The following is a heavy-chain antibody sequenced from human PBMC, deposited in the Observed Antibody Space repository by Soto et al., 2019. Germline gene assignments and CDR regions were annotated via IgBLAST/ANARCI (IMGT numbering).Heavy chain of an antibody. CDR1: GGTFSSYA. D-gene: IGHD2-15*01. J-gene: IGHJ5*02. V-gene: IGHV1-69*13. CDR3: ARDVGGGSRPRGFDP. CDR2: IIPIFGTA. Sequence: GXSVKVSCKASGGTFSSYAISRVRQAPGQGLEWMGGIIPIFGTANYAQKFQGRVTITADESTSTAYMELSSLRSEDTAVYYCARDVGGGSRPRGFDPWGQGTLVTVS.